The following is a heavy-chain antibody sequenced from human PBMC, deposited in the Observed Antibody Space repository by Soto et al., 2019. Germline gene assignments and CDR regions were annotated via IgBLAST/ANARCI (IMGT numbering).Heavy chain of an antibody. V-gene: IGHV3-30*18. CDR3: AKDRYYGSGSYYHGMDV. J-gene: IGHJ6*02. CDR2: ISYDGSNK. D-gene: IGHD3-10*01. Sequence: PVGSLRLSCAASGFTFSSNGMHWVRQVPGKGLEWVAVISYDGSNKYYADSVKGRFTISRDNSKNTLYLQMNSLRAEDTAVYYCAKDRYYGSGSYYHGMDVWGQGTTVTVSS. CDR1: GFTFSSNG.